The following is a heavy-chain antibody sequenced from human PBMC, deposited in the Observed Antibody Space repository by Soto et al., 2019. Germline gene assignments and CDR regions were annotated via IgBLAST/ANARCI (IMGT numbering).Heavy chain of an antibody. CDR2: ISSNSSTI. CDR3: AIEVAVNDCPDY. J-gene: IGHJ4*02. CDR1: GFTFMSYS. Sequence: EVQRVESGGALVQPGGSLRLSCAASGFTFMSYSMNWFRQAPVKWLEWVSYISSNSSTIYYSDSVKGRFTISRDNAKNSLYRHKNTQRPADTGMYYCAIEVAVNDCPDYWGQGTLLTVS. D-gene: IGHD6-19*01. V-gene: IGHV3-48*01.